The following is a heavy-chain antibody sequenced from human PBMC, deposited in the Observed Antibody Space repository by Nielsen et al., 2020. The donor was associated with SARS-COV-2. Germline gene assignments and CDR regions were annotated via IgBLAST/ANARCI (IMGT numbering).Heavy chain of an antibody. CDR2: ISGSGDTT. D-gene: IGHD6-13*01. V-gene: IGHV3-23*01. Sequence: GGSLRLSCVASGYRFSGYAMSWARQAPGKGLEWVSDISGSGDTTNYADSVKGRFTISRDSSKNTVYLQMNSLRTEDTAVYYCGRAATGTFDYYYMDVWAKGTTVTVSS. J-gene: IGHJ6*03. CDR1: GYRFSGYA. CDR3: GRAATGTFDYYYMDV.